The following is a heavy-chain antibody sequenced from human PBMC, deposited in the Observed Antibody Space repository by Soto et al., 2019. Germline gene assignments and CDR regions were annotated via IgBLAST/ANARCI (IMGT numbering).Heavy chain of an antibody. Sequence: QVHLVQSGAEVKKPGASVKVSCKGSGYGFTTYGITWVRQAPGQGLEWMAWISAHNGNTNYAQKLQGRVTVTRATSTTTAYMELRSLRSDDTAVYYCARGRYGAYWGQGALVTVSS. CDR3: ARGRYGAY. CDR1: GYGFTTYG. CDR2: ISAHNGNT. V-gene: IGHV1-18*01. J-gene: IGHJ4*02. D-gene: IGHD3-10*01.